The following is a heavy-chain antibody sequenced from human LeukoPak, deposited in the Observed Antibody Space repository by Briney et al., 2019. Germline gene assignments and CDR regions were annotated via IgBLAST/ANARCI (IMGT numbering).Heavy chain of an antibody. V-gene: IGHV1-69*04. CDR1: GGTLSSYA. D-gene: IGHD3-22*01. Sequence: GASVKVSCKASGGTLSSYAISWVRQAPGQGLEWMGRIIPILGIANYAQKFQGRVTITADKSTSTAYMELSSLRSEDTAVYYCARGYYDSSEGYFQHWGQGTLVTVSS. CDR2: IIPILGIA. CDR3: ARGYYDSSEGYFQH. J-gene: IGHJ1*01.